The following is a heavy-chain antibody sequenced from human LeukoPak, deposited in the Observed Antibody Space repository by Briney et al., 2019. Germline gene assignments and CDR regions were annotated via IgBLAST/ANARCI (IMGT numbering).Heavy chain of an antibody. D-gene: IGHD3-10*01. CDR2: TYYRSKWYS. CDR1: GDIVSSHSAA. CDR3: ARDSDYYASGTYYRVGFDP. Sequence: SQTLSLACAISGDIVSSHSAAWNWIRQSPSRGLEWLGRTYYRSKWYSDYAVSVKSRITINPDTSKDQFSLQLNSVTPEDTAVYYCARDSDYYASGTYYRVGFDPWGQGTLVTVSS. J-gene: IGHJ5*02. V-gene: IGHV6-1*01.